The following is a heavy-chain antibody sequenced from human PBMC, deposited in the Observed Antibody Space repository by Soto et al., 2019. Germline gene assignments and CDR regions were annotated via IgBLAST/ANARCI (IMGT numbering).Heavy chain of an antibody. D-gene: IGHD3-22*01. CDR2: IFHGGHT. V-gene: IGHV4-34*12. CDR1: GESFSGYY. J-gene: IGHJ4*02. Sequence: QVQLQQWGAGLLKPSETLFLTCAVYGESFSGYYWSWIRQPPGKGLEWIGEIFHGGHTNYSPSLKRRVTISVDTSKNHFSLELTSVTAAATAVYYCARPHYDSNTFYSFFDYWDQGTLVTVSS. CDR3: ARPHYDSNTFYSFFDY.